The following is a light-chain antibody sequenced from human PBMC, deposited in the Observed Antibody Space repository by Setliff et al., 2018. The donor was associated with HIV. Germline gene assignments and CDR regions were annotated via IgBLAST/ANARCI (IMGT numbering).Light chain of an antibody. J-gene: IGLJ1*01. V-gene: IGLV2-14*01. CDR2: EVS. Sequence: QSALTQPASVSGSPGQPITISCTGSNSDVGGYNSVSWYQQYPGRAPQLIIYEVSNRPSGVSNRFSGSKSGNTASLTISGLQAEDEADYYCCSYTSNSAFFDVFGTGTKVTVL. CDR3: CSYTSNSAFFDV. CDR1: NSDVGGYNS.